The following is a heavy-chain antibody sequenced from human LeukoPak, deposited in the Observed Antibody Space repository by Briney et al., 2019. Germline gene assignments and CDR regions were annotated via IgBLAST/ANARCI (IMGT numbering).Heavy chain of an antibody. D-gene: IGHD3-10*01. CDR1: GGSISSGGYS. CDR3: ARDAYGSGSYTY. J-gene: IGHJ4*02. V-gene: IGHV4-61*08. CDR2: IYYSGST. Sequence: SETLSLTCAVSGGSISSGGYSWSWIRQPPGKGLEWIGYIYYSGSTNYNPSLKSRVTISVDTSKNQFSLKLSSVTAADTAVYYCARDAYGSGSYTYWGQGTLVAVSS.